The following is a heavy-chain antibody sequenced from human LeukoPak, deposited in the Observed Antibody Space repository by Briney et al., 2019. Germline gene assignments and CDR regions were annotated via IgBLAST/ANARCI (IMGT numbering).Heavy chain of an antibody. CDR3: ATTTTSSTSSYLLKKFDP. J-gene: IGHJ5*02. Sequence: ASVQVSCKASGGTFSSYAISWVRQAPGQGLEWMGGIIPIFGTANYAQKFQGRVTITADESTSTAYMELSSLRSEDTAVYYCATTTTSSTSSYLLKKFDPWGQGTLVTVSS. CDR2: IIPIFGTA. CDR1: GGTFSSYA. V-gene: IGHV1-69*13. D-gene: IGHD2-2*01.